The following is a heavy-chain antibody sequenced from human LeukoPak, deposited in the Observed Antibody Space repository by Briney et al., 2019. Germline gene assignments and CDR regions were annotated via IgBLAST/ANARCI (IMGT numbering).Heavy chain of an antibody. Sequence: GGCLRLSCAASGFTFSSYAMSWVRQAPGKGLEWVSAMSGSGGSTYYADSVKGRFTISRDNSKNTLYLQMNSLRAEDTAVFYCTSSPSFDSSSYALNYWGQGTPVTVSS. D-gene: IGHD6-13*01. V-gene: IGHV3-23*01. J-gene: IGHJ4*02. CDR2: MSGSGGST. CDR3: TSSPSFDSSSYALNY. CDR1: GFTFSSYA.